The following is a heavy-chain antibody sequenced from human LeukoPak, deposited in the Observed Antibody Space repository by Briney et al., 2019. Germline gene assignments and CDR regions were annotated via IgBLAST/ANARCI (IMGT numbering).Heavy chain of an antibody. D-gene: IGHD6-6*01. CDR3: ASRLAARPDLGTDY. CDR2: IIPIFGTA. Sequence: ASVKVSCKASGGTFSSYAISWVRQAPGQGLEWMGGIIPIFGTANYAQKFQGRVTITADESTSTAYMELSSLRSEDTAMYYCASRLAARPDLGTDYWGQGTLVTVSS. CDR1: GGTFSSYA. V-gene: IGHV1-69*13. J-gene: IGHJ4*02.